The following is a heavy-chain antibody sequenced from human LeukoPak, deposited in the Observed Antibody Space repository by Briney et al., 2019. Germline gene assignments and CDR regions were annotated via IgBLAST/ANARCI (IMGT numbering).Heavy chain of an antibody. CDR2: ISGDGGST. CDR3: TKDLMTETIRHKSYFDY. D-gene: IGHD1-7*01. CDR1: GFTFDVYA. J-gene: IGHJ4*02. V-gene: IGHV3-43*02. Sequence: GGSQRLSCAASGFTFDVYAMHWARQAPGKGLEWVSLISGDGGSTYYADSVKGRFTISRDNSKNSLYLQMNSLRSEYTALYYCTKDLMTETIRHKSYFDYCGQRTQVTVSS.